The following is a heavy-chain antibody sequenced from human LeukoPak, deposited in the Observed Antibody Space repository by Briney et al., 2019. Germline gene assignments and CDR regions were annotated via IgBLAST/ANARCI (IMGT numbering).Heavy chain of an antibody. CDR3: AGPWGGAINY. Sequence: ASVKVSCKASGYTFASYDINWVRQATGQGLEWMGWMNPNSGNTGYTQKFQGRVTMIRDTSISTAYMELSSLRSEDTAVYYCAGPWGGAINYWGQGTLVTVSS. V-gene: IGHV1-8*01. CDR1: GYTFASYD. J-gene: IGHJ4*02. CDR2: MNPNSGNT. D-gene: IGHD3-10*01.